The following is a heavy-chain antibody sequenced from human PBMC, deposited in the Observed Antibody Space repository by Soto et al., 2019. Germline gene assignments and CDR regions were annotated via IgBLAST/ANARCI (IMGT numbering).Heavy chain of an antibody. CDR2: ISSSSSYI. V-gene: IGHV3-21*01. CDR1: GFTFSSYS. CDR3: ARVVDYYDRYYYYGMDV. Sequence: EVQLVESGGGLVKPGGSLRLSCAASGFTFSSYSMNWVRQAPGKGLEWVSSISSSSSYIYYADSVKGRFTISRDNAKKPRYLQMNSLGAEDTAVYYCARVVDYYDRYYYYGMDVWGQGTTVTVSS. D-gene: IGHD3-22*01. J-gene: IGHJ6*02.